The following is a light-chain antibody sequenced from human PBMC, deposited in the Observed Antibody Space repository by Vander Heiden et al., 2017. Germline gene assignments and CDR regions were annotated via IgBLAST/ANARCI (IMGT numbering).Light chain of an antibody. J-gene: IGKJ3*01. CDR1: QGISNY. CDR2: AAS. CDR3: QKYNSDPRFT. Sequence: DIQMTQSPSSLSASVGDRVTITCRASQGISNYLAWYQQKPGKVPKLLIYAASTLQSGVPSRFSGSGSGTDFTLTISSLQPEDVATYSCQKYNSDPRFTFGHGTKVDIK. V-gene: IGKV1-27*01.